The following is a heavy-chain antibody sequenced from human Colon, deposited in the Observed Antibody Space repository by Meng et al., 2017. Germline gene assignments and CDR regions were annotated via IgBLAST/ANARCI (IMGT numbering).Heavy chain of an antibody. J-gene: IGHJ4*02. CDR3: ARVRLDTAMVTLDY. Sequence: QPQLQETGPRSVKPSGTLSLTCTGSGSSITSRNWWSWVRQPPGKGLEWIGEIYHSGSTNYNPSLKSRVTISVDKSKNQFSLKLSSVTAADTAVYYCARVRLDTAMVTLDYWGQGTLVTVSS. CDR1: GSSITSRNW. CDR2: IYHSGST. V-gene: IGHV4-4*02. D-gene: IGHD5-18*01.